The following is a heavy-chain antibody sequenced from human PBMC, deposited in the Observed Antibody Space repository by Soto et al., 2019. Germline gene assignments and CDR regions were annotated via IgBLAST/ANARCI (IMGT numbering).Heavy chain of an antibody. V-gene: IGHV4-59*01. CDR1: GGSISTYY. CDR2: VYYSGNT. J-gene: IGHJ4*02. CDR3: ARVGSGSFDY. D-gene: IGHD3-22*01. Sequence: QVQLLESGPGLAKPSETLSLTCTVSGGSISTYYWSWIQQPPGKGLEWIGYVYYSGNTNYNPSLKSRLTISVDTSKNQFSLKLSSVTAADTAVYYCARVGSGSFDYWGQGTLVTVSS.